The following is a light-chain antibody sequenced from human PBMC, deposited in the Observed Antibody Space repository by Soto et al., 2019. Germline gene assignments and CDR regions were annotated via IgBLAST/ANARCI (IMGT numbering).Light chain of an antibody. V-gene: IGKV1-27*01. Sequence: DIQMTQSPSSLSASVGDRVTITCRASQGISNFLAWYQQKPGKVPKLLISAASTLQSGVPSRFSGSGSGTDFTLTITSLQPEDGATYNGQKDSRDITFGQGTRLEIK. J-gene: IGKJ5*01. CDR3: QKDSRDIT. CDR2: AAS. CDR1: QGISNF.